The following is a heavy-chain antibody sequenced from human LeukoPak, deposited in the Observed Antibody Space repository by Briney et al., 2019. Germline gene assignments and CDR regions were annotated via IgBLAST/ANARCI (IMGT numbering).Heavy chain of an antibody. J-gene: IGHJ4*02. CDR1: GGSIDSSTYY. D-gene: IGHD2-8*01. CDR2: IYSSGST. CDR3: ARDRACSNGICSYFDY. V-gene: IGHV4-39*01. Sequence: SETVSLTCTVSGGSIDSSTYYWVWIRQPPGKGLEWIGSIYSSGSTYYNPSLKSRVTVSVDTSKNQFSLKLTSVTAADTAVYYCARDRACSNGICSYFDYWGQGTVVAVSS.